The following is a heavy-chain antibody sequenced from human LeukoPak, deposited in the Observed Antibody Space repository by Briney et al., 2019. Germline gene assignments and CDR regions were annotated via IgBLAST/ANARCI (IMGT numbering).Heavy chain of an antibody. V-gene: IGHV1-69*05. CDR3: ARIGRTAIFDY. Sequence: SVKVSCKASGGAFSSYAISWVRQAPGQGLEWMGGIIPIFGTANYAQKFQGRVTMTRDMSTSTVYMELSSLRSEDTAVYYCARIGRTAIFDYWGQGTLVTVSS. CDR1: GGAFSSYA. J-gene: IGHJ4*02. CDR2: IIPIFGTA. D-gene: IGHD2-21*02.